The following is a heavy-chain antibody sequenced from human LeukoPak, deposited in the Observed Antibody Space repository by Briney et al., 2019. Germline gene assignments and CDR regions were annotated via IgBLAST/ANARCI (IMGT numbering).Heavy chain of an antibody. V-gene: IGHV4-59*01. CDR3: ARDGGTLDY. CDR2: IYYSGNT. D-gene: IGHD3-16*01. CDR1: GGSISSYY. J-gene: IGHJ4*02. Sequence: SETLSLTCTVSGGSISSYYWSWIRQPPGKGLEWIGNIYYSGNTNNNPSLKSRVTISLDTSKNQFSLKVSSVTAADTAVYYCARDGGTLDYWGQGTLVTVSS.